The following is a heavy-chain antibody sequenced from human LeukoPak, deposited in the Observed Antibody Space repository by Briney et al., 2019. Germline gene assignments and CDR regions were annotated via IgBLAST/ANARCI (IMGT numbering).Heavy chain of an antibody. CDR2: IYYSGST. Sequence: PSETLSLTCTVSGGSISSYYWSWIRQPPGKGLEWIGYIYYSGSTNYNPSLKSRVTISVDTSKNQFSLKLSSVTAADTAVYYCAADYSYGYATWGQGTLVTVSS. CDR1: GGSISSYY. CDR3: AADYSYGYAT. J-gene: IGHJ4*02. V-gene: IGHV4-59*08. D-gene: IGHD5-18*01.